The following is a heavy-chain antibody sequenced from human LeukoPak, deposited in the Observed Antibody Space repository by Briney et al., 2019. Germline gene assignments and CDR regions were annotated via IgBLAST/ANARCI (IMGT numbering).Heavy chain of an antibody. CDR2: IYSGGST. D-gene: IGHD3-10*01. CDR3: ARHYYGSGSYSVDFDY. J-gene: IGHJ4*02. Sequence: GGSLRLSCAASGFIVSSNYMSWVRQAPGKGLEWVSVIYSGGSTYYAGSVKGRFTISRDNAKNSLYLQMNSLRAEDTAVYYCARHYYGSGSYSVDFDYWGQGTLVTVSS. CDR1: GFIVSSNY. V-gene: IGHV3-66*04.